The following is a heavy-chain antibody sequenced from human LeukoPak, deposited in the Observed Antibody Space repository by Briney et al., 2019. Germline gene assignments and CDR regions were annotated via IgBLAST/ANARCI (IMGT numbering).Heavy chain of an antibody. CDR2: IHDSVNT. CDR3: ARGRITIFGVVTPHFDY. J-gene: IGHJ4*02. D-gene: IGHD3-3*01. Sequence: SETLSLTCTVSGGSISSYYWTWIRQSPGTGLEWIGYIHDSVNTDYNPSLKSPVTISVDKSNKQFSLNLNSVTASETAVYYCARGRITIFGVVTPHFDYWGQGTLVTVSS. V-gene: IGHV4-59*01. CDR1: GGSISSYY.